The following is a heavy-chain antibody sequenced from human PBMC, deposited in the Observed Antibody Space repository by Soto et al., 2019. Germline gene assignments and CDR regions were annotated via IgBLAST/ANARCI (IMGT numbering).Heavy chain of an antibody. V-gene: IGHV3-33*01. CDR1: GFTFSSYG. Sequence: GGSLRLSCAASGFTFSSYGMHWVRQAPGKGLEWVAVIWYDGSNKYYADSVKGRFTISRDNSKNTLYLQMNSLRAEDTAVYYFAVWFGELLYDYFDHWGQGTLVTVSS. J-gene: IGHJ4*02. CDR2: IWYDGSNK. CDR3: AVWFGELLYDYFDH. D-gene: IGHD3-10*01.